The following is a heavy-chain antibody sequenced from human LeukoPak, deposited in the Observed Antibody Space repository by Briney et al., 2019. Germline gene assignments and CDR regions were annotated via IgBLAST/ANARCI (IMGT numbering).Heavy chain of an antibody. Sequence: GGSLRLPCAASGFTFSSYSMNWVRQAPGKGLEWVSSISSSSSYIYYADSVKGRFTISRDNAKNSLYLQMSSLRAEDTAVYYCARGVYLTKNFDYWGQGTLVTVSS. J-gene: IGHJ4*02. V-gene: IGHV3-21*01. CDR1: GFTFSSYS. D-gene: IGHD4/OR15-4a*01. CDR2: ISSSSSYI. CDR3: ARGVYLTKNFDY.